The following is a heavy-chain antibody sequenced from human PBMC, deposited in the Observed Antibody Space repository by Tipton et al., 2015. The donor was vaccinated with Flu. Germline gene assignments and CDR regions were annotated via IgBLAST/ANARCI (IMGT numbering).Heavy chain of an antibody. CDR3: ARDGGYGSGTYRFDY. CDR1: GGSISSGGYY. J-gene: IGHJ4*02. D-gene: IGHD3-10*01. Sequence: TLSLTCTVSGGSISSGGYYWSWIRQHPGKGLEWIGYIYYSGSTSYNPSLKSPVTISVDTSKNQFSLNLSSVTAADTAVYYCARDGGYGSGTYRFDYWGQGTLVTVSS. CDR2: IYYSGST. V-gene: IGHV4-31*01.